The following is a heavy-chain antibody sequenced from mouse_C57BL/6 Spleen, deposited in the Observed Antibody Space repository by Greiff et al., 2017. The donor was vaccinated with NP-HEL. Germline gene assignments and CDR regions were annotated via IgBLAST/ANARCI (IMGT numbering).Heavy chain of an antibody. CDR3: ARADYGSSYPRYWYFDV. D-gene: IGHD1-1*01. Sequence: QVTLKESGAELVKPGASVKISCKASGYAFSSYWMNWVKQRPGKGLEWIGQIYPGDGDTNYNGKFKGKATLTADKSSSTAYMQLSSLTSEDSAVYFCARADYGSSYPRYWYFDVWGTGTTVTVSS. J-gene: IGHJ1*03. CDR2: IYPGDGDT. CDR1: GYAFSSYW. V-gene: IGHV1-80*01.